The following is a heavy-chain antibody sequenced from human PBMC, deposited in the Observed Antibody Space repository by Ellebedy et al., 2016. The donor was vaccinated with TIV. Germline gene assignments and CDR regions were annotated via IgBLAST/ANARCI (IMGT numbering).Heavy chain of an antibody. J-gene: IGHJ4*02. Sequence: GESLKISCKGSGYSFTSYWIGWVRQMPGKGLEWMGMIYPGNSDTRYSPSFQGQVTISADKSIRTAYLQLSRLKASDTAMYYCATSRLGDYDYYYWGQGTLVTVTS. CDR1: GYSFTSYW. CDR3: ATSRLGDYDYYY. V-gene: IGHV5-51*01. D-gene: IGHD3-16*01. CDR2: IYPGNSDT.